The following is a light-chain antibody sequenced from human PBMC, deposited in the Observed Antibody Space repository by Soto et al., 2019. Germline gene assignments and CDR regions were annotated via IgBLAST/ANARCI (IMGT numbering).Light chain of an antibody. Sequence: EIVLTQSPGTLSLSPGERATLSCGASQSVTSNYLAWYQQKPGQAPRLLIYGASTRATGIPARLSGSGSGTEFTLTISRLEPEDFAVYYGQQYGSSPWTFGQGTKVDI. V-gene: IGKV3-20*01. CDR2: GAS. CDR3: QQYGSSPWT. J-gene: IGKJ1*01. CDR1: QSVTSNY.